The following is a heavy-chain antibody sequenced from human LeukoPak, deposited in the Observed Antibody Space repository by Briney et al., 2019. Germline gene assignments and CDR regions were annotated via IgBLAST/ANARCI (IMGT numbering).Heavy chain of an antibody. D-gene: IGHD1-26*01. V-gene: IGHV3-23*01. CDR2: ISASGGGT. CDR1: RFTFNRYA. Sequence: GGSLRLSCAASRFTFNRYAMSWIRQPPGGGLEWVSSISASGGGTFYRSSVRGRFTISRDNSKDTVFLQMNGLRAEDTAIYFCAKWDENFYYMDVWGQGTTVTVSS. J-gene: IGHJ6*03. CDR3: AKWDENFYYMDV.